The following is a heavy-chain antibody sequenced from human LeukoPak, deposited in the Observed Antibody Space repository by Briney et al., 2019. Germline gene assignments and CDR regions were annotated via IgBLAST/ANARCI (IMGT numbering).Heavy chain of an antibody. CDR3: ARHPKNYYTSSGYYDY. J-gene: IGHJ4*02. V-gene: IGHV4-4*07. D-gene: IGHD3-22*01. CDR1: GGSISSYY. CDR2: IYTSGST. Sequence: SETLSLTCTVSGGSISSYYWSWIRQPAGKGLEWIGRIYTSGSTNYNPSLKSRVTMSVDTSKTHFSLKLGSVTAADTAVYYCARHPKNYYTSSGYYDYWGQGTLVTVSS.